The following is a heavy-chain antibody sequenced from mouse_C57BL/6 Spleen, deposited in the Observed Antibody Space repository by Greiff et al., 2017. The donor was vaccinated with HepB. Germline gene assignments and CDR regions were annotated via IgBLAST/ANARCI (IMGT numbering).Heavy chain of an antibody. D-gene: IGHD2-4*01. V-gene: IGHV1-15*01. J-gene: IGHJ3*01. CDR3: TRSFYYDYGGFAY. Sequence: VQLQESGAELVRPGASVTLSCKASGYTFTDYEMHWVKQTPVHGLEWIGAIDPETGGTAYNQKFKGKAILTADKSSSTAYMELRSLTSEDSAVYYCTRSFYYDYGGFAYWGQGTLVTVSA. CDR1: GYTFTDYE. CDR2: IDPETGGT.